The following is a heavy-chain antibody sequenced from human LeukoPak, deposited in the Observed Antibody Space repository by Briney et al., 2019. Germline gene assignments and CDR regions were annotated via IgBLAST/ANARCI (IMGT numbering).Heavy chain of an antibody. CDR3: ATQYGSGSYYPQTSYYYYYYYMDV. V-gene: IGHV1-69*06. Sequence: SVKVSCKASGYTFTGYYMHWVRQAPGQGLEWMGGIIPIFGTANYAQKFQGRVTITADKSTSTAYMELSSLRSEDTAVYYCATQYGSGSYYPQTSYYYYYYYMDVWGKGTTVTVSS. J-gene: IGHJ6*03. CDR2: IIPIFGTA. D-gene: IGHD3-10*01. CDR1: GYTFTGYY.